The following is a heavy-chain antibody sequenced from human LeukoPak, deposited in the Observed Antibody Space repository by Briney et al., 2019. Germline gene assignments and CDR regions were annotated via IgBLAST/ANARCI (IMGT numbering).Heavy chain of an antibody. V-gene: IGHV1-2*02. Sequence: GASVKVSCKASGYTFTGYYMHWVRQAPGQGLEWMGWINPNSGGTNYAQKFQGRVTMTRDTSISTAYMELSRLRSDDTAVYYCAREGILTMVRGVKGWFDPWGQGTLVTVSS. CDR2: INPNSGGT. D-gene: IGHD3-10*01. CDR3: AREGILTMVRGVKGWFDP. CDR1: GYTFTGYY. J-gene: IGHJ5*02.